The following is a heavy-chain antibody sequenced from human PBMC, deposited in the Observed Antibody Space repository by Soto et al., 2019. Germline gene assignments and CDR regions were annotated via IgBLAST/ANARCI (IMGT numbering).Heavy chain of an antibody. CDR1: GYTLPSYA. CDR2: INAGNGDK. Sequence: SAKVPCKCSGYTLPSYATHWARQSRSHRLEWMGWINAGNGDKKYSQKSQGRVTITRDTSASIVYMELSSRRSEETAVYYCARDLRATAGLGQFDYWAQGTLVTVSS. J-gene: IGHJ4*02. CDR3: ARDLRATAGLGQFDY. D-gene: IGHD6-13*01. V-gene: IGHV1-3*01.